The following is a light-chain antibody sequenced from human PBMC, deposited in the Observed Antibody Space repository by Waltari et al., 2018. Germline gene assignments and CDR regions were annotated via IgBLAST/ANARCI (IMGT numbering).Light chain of an antibody. CDR1: QDIRTY. CDR2: AAS. J-gene: IGKJ2*01. V-gene: IGKV1-33*01. CDR3: QQYDSLPYT. Sequence: DIQMTQSPSSLSASVGDRVTITCQASQDIRTYLNWYQQRPGKAPKLLIYAASNLETGVPSRFSGSGSGTDFTFTISSLQPEDIASYFCQQYDSLPYTFGQGTTLQIK.